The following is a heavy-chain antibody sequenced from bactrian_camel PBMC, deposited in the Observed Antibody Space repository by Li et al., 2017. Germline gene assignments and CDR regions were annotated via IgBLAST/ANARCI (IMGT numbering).Heavy chain of an antibody. CDR1: GYTYSRFS. Sequence: VQLVESGGGSVQAGGSLRLSCAISGYTYSRFSLGWFRQVPGKEREGLAAINSDGAIRYSDSVKDRFTISKGNGANGLTLHMHNLKPEDSAMYYCAAGPWYGRWTEPLTAKNFNYWGQGTQVTVS. CDR2: INSDGAIR. CDR3: AAGPWYGRWTEPLTAKNFNY. V-gene: IGHV3S31*01. J-gene: IGHJ4*01. D-gene: IGHD6*01.